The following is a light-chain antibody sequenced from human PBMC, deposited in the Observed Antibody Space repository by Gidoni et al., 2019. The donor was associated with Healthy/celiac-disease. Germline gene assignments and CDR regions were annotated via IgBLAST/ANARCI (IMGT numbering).Light chain of an antibody. V-gene: IGKV1-39*01. CDR2: AAS. CDR3: QQSYSTPPMYT. CDR1: QSISSY. J-gene: IGKJ2*01. Sequence: DIQMTQSPSSLYASVGDRVTIPSRASQSISSYLNWYQQKPGKAPKLLIYAASSLQSGVPSRFSGSGSGTDFTLTISSLQPEDFATYYCQQSYSTPPMYTFGQGTKLEIK.